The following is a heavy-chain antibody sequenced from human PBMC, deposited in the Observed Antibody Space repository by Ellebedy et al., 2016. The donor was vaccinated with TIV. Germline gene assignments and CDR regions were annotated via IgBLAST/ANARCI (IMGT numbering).Heavy chain of an antibody. J-gene: IGHJ3*02. CDR2: IFYVGSA. CDR3: ARGLTGNAFDI. V-gene: IGHV4-30-4*01. Sequence: MPSETLSLTFTVPGGPIISGEYYRSCIRQPPGKGLERVRYIFYVGSAYYNSSLKGRVKISVDRSKKQISLELNYVTAADTAVYFCARGLTGNAFDIWGQGTMVTVSS. CDR1: GGPIISGEYY. D-gene: IGHD1-20*01.